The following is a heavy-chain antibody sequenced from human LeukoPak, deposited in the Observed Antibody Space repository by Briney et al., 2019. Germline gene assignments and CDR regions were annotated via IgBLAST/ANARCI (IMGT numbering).Heavy chain of an antibody. CDR1: GGSISSGDYY. D-gene: IGHD3-10*01. Sequence: PSETLSLTCTVSGGSISSGDYYWSWIRQAPGKGLEWIGYIYYSGSTQYNPSRKSRITISVHTSKNQFSLKLRSVTAADTAVYYCASYYGSGSYPLFNHWGQGTLVTVSS. V-gene: IGHV4-30-4*01. J-gene: IGHJ4*02. CDR2: IYYSGST. CDR3: ASYYGSGSYPLFNH.